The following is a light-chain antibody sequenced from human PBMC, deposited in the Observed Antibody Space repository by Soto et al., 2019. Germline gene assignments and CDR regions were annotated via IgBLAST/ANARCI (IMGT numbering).Light chain of an antibody. Sequence: EIVLTQSPGTLSLSPGERATLSCRASQSVSGNNLVWYQQKPGQAPRLLIYGASSRATGIPDRFSGSGSGTDFTLTISRLEPEDFVVYYCQLYGTSVGLTFGGGSKVEIK. CDR2: GAS. CDR1: QSVSGNN. J-gene: IGKJ4*01. CDR3: QLYGTSVGLT. V-gene: IGKV3-20*01.